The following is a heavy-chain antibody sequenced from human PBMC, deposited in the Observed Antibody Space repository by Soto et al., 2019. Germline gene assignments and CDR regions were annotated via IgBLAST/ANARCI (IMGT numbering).Heavy chain of an antibody. CDR3: ARYQVAAAFPS. CDR2: MNPNGDT. Sequence: ASVKVSCKASGYTFTSLDINWVRQASGQGLEWMGWMNPNGDTGFAQKFQGRVTLTRNTSISTAYMELYSLRSEDTAVYYCARYQVAAAFPSWGQGTPFSV. J-gene: IGHJ5*02. V-gene: IGHV1-8*01. D-gene: IGHD6-13*01. CDR1: GYTFTSLD.